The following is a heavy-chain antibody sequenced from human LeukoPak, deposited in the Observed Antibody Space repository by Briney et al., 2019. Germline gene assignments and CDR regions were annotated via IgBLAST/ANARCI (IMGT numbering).Heavy chain of an antibody. CDR1: GFTFSSYA. Sequence: GGSLRLSCAASGFTFSSYAMNWVRQAPGRGREWVSGISGSGGSTYYADSVKGRFTISRDNSKNTLYLQMNSLRAEDTAVYYCAKDGGLVLSSNDAFDMWGQGTMVTVSS. D-gene: IGHD6-19*01. J-gene: IGHJ3*02. V-gene: IGHV3-23*01. CDR2: ISGSGGST. CDR3: AKDGGLVLSSNDAFDM.